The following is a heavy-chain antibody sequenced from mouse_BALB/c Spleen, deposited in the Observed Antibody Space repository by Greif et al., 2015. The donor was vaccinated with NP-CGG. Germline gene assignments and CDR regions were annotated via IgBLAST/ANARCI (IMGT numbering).Heavy chain of an antibody. CDR1: GYTFTSYV. CDR3: ARWGYGNYGDLYAMDY. J-gene: IGHJ4*01. V-gene: IGHV1-14*01. CDR2: INPYNDGT. D-gene: IGHD2-10*02. Sequence: EVQLQQSGPELVKPGASVKMSCKASGYTFTSYVMHWVKQKPGQGLEWIGYINPYNDGTKYNEKFKGKATLTSDKSSSTAYMELSSLTSEDSAVYYCARWGYGNYGDLYAMDYWGQGTSVTVSS.